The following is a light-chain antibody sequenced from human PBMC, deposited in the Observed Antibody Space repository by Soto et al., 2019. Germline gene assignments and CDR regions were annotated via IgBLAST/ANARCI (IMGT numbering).Light chain of an antibody. CDR2: EVR. V-gene: IGLV2-14*01. CDR1: SSDVDNGYNS. CDR3: SSYSTSATAYV. J-gene: IGLJ1*01. Sequence: QSVLTQPASVSGSPGQSITISCTGSSSDVDNGYNSVSWYQQHPGKAPKLMIYEVRNRPSGVSNRFSGSTSGNTASLTISGLQAEDEADYYCSSYSTSATAYVFGTGTKGTVL.